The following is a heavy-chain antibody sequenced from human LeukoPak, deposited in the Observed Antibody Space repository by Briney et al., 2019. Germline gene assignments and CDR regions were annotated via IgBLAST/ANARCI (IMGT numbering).Heavy chain of an antibody. V-gene: IGHV3-11*01. D-gene: IGHD1-26*01. J-gene: IGHJ4*02. CDR2: ISSSGSTI. Sequence: PGGSLRLCCAASGFTFSDYYMSWSRQAPGKGLEWVSYISSSGSTIYYADSVKGRFTISRDNAKNSLYLQMNSLRAEDTAVYYCARQEPWDYFDYWGQGTLVTVSS. CDR1: GFTFSDYY. CDR3: ARQEPWDYFDY.